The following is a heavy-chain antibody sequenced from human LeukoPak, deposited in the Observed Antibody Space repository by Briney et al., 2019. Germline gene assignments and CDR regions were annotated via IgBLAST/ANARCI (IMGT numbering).Heavy chain of an antibody. CDR2: ISGSGGST. CDR1: GFTFSSYA. V-gene: IGHV3-23*01. Sequence: TGGSLRLSCAASGFTFSSYAMSWVRQAPGKGLEWVSAISGSGGSTYYADSVKGRVTISRDNSKNTLYLQMNSLRAEDTAVYYCAKPLRYYYDSSGYDYWGQGTLVTVSS. D-gene: IGHD3-22*01. J-gene: IGHJ4*02. CDR3: AKPLRYYYDSSGYDY.